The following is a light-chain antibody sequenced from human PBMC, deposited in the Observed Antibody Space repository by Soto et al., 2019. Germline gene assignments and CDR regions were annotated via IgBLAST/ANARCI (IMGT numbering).Light chain of an antibody. Sequence: SYELTQPPSVSVSPGQTASITCSGDKLGDKYACWYQQKPGQSPVLVIYQDSKRPSGIPERFSGSNSGNTATLTISGTQAMDEADYYCQAWDSTLGVFGTGTK. CDR3: QAWDSTLGV. CDR2: QDS. CDR1: KLGDKY. V-gene: IGLV3-1*01. J-gene: IGLJ1*01.